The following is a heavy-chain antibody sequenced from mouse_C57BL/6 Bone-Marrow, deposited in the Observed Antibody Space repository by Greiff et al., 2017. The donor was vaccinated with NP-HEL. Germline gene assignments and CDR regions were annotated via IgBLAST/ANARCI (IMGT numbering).Heavy chain of an antibody. D-gene: IGHD2-1*01. J-gene: IGHJ3*01. CDR3: ARGDYGNYGFAY. CDR2: IYPRSGNT. Sequence: QVQLQQSGAELARPGASVKLSCKASGYTFTSYGISWVKQRTGQGLEWIGEIYPRSGNTYYNEKFKGKATLTADKSSSTAYMELRSLTSEDSAVYFCARGDYGNYGFAYWGQGTLATVSA. CDR1: GYTFTSYG. V-gene: IGHV1-81*01.